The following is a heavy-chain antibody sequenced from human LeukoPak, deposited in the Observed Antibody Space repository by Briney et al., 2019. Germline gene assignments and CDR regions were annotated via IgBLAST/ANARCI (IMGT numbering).Heavy chain of an antibody. CDR1: GFTFSSYA. J-gene: IGHJ4*02. D-gene: IGHD3-16*01. CDR2: ISYDGSNK. V-gene: IGHV3-30-3*01. CDR3: ARDFGDGDY. Sequence: GRSLRLSCAASGFTFSSYAMHWVRQAPGKGLEWVAVISYDGSNKYYADSVKGRFTISRDNSKNTLYLQMNSLRAEDTAVYYCARDFGDGDYWGQGTLVTVSS.